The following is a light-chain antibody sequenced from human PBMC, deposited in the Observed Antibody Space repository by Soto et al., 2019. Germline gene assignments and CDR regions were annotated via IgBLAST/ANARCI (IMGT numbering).Light chain of an antibody. V-gene: IGKV3-15*01. CDR3: QQYNTWHRT. CDR1: QSVSTN. J-gene: IGKJ1*01. CDR2: HSS. Sequence: EIVMTQSPATLSVSPGERATLSCRASQSVSTNVAWYQQKPGQAPRLLIYHSSTRATGIPTRFSGSGSGTDFTLTISSLQSEDFAVYYCQQYNTWHRTFGQGTKVDIK.